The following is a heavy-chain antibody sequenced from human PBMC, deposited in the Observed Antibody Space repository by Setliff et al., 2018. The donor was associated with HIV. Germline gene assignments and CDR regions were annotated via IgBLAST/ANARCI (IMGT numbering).Heavy chain of an antibody. V-gene: IGHV4-34*01. CDR1: GGSFSGYS. CDR3: VRGPPRWGEAISWYFDL. D-gene: IGHD7-27*01. CDR2: ITDSGST. Sequence: PSETLSLTSAVYGGSFSGYSWSWIRQPPGKGLEWIGEITDSGSTNYTPSLKSRVTISIDTSTNQFSLKLSSVTAADTAVYYCVRGPPRWGEAISWYFDLWGRGTLVTV. J-gene: IGHJ2*01.